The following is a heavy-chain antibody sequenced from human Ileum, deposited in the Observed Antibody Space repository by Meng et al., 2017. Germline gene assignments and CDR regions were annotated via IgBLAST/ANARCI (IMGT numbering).Heavy chain of an antibody. D-gene: IGHD3-10*01. CDR1: GFTFSSYW. CDR2: IKQDGSEK. CDR3: ARDNYGSGSYYPNWFDP. V-gene: IGHV3-7*01. Sequence: GESLKISCAASGFTFSSYWMSWVRQAPGKGPEWVANIKQDGSEKYYVDSVKGRFTISRDNAKNSLYLQMNSLRAEDTAVYYCARDNYGSGSYYPNWFDPWGQGTLVTVSS. J-gene: IGHJ5*02.